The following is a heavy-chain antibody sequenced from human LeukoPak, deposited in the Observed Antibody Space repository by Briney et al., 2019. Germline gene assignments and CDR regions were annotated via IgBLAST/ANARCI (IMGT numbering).Heavy chain of an antibody. Sequence: SETLSLTCTVSGGSISSYYWSWIRQPAGKGLERIGRIYTSGSTNYNPSLKSRVTMSVDTSKNQFSLKLASVTAADTAIYYCAKGGGGFSYYNWFDPWGQGTLVTVSS. V-gene: IGHV4-4*07. CDR2: IYTSGST. J-gene: IGHJ5*02. CDR3: AKGGGGFSYYNWFDP. CDR1: GGSISSYY. D-gene: IGHD5-18*01.